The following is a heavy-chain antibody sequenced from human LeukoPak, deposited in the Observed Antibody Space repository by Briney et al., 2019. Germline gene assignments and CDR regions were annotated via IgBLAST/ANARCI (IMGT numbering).Heavy chain of an antibody. CDR1: GFSFSGHW. V-gene: IGHV3-74*01. CDR2: ISPTGSTT. J-gene: IGHJ4*02. Sequence: PGGSLRLSCTASGFSFSGHWMHWARQLPGKGLVWVSRISPTGSTTSYADSVKGRFTVSRDNAKNTLYLQVNNLRAEDTAVYYCARGPNSNWSGLDFWGQGTRLTVSS. D-gene: IGHD6-6*01. CDR3: ARGPNSNWSGLDF.